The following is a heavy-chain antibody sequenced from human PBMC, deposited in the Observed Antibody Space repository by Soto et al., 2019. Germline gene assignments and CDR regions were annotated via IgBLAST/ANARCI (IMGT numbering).Heavy chain of an antibody. Sequence: EVQLVESGGGLVQPGGSLRLSCAASGFTFSSYDMHWVRQATGKGLEWVSALGTAGDTYYPGSVKGRFTISRENAKNSLYLQMNSLRAGDTAVYYCAREAAAGTSYYYYYGMDVWGQGTTVTVSS. CDR1: GFTFSSYD. J-gene: IGHJ6*02. CDR3: AREAAAGTSYYYYYGMDV. CDR2: LGTAGDT. D-gene: IGHD6-13*01. V-gene: IGHV3-13*01.